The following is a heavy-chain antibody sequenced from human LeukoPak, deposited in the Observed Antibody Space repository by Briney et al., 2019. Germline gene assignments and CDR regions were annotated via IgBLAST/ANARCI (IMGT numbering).Heavy chain of an antibody. CDR1: GFTFTSSA. Sequence: ASVKVSCKAPGFTFTSSAMQWVRQARGQRLEWIGWIVVGSGNTNYAQKFQGRVTMTRDMSTSTVYMELSSLRSEDTAVYYCAREVRFLEWLPLHPTQYYYYYMDVWGKGTTVTVSS. CDR3: AREVRFLEWLPLHPTQYYYYYMDV. D-gene: IGHD3-3*01. CDR2: IVVGSGNT. J-gene: IGHJ6*03. V-gene: IGHV1-58*02.